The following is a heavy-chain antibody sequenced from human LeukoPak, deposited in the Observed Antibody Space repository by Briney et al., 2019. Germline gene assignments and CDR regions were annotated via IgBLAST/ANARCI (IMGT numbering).Heavy chain of an antibody. Sequence: EGSLRLSCAASGFTFSSYSMNWVRQAPGKGLEWVSSISSSSSYIYYADSVKGRFTISRDNAKNSLYLQMNSLRAEDTAVYYCARDLRDYGDYVGGTFDYWGQGTLVTVSS. J-gene: IGHJ4*02. V-gene: IGHV3-21*01. CDR2: ISSSSSYI. CDR3: ARDLRDYGDYVGGTFDY. CDR1: GFTFSSYS. D-gene: IGHD4-17*01.